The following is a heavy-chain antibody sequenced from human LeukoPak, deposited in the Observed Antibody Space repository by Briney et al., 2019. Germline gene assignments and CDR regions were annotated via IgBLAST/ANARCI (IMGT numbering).Heavy chain of an antibody. D-gene: IGHD6-13*01. V-gene: IGHV3-23*01. CDR3: ARLGIAAAGRGY. Sequence: GGSLRLSCAASGFTFSSSAMSWVRQAPGKGLEWVAAISDTGRLSYCADSVNGRFTISRDNSKNTLYLQMNSLRAEDTAVYYCARLGIAAAGRGYWGQGTLVTVSS. CDR2: ISDTGRLS. CDR1: GFTFSSSA. J-gene: IGHJ4*02.